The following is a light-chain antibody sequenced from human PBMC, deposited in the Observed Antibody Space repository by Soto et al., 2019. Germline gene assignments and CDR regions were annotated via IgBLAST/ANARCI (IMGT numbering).Light chain of an antibody. V-gene: IGKV3-15*01. J-gene: IGKJ1*01. CDR3: PQYNNWPQP. CDR1: QSVSSN. CDR2: GAS. Sequence: IVMTQSPATLSVSQGERATLPCRASQSVSSNLAWYQQKPGQAPRLLIYGASTRATGIPARFSGSGSGTEFTLTISSLQSEDFALYYCPQYNNWPQPFGQGTKAAIK.